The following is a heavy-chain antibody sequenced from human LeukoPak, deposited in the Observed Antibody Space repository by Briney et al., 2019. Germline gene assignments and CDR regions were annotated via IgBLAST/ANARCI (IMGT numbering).Heavy chain of an antibody. D-gene: IGHD3-10*01. Sequence: PSQTLSLNCSVSGDSMDSGSYYWTWIHQHPGKGLEWIGYIFYSGRTYYNPSLKRRVTISIDTSQNHFSLRLSSVTAADTAVYFCARGAFTTGRFDNWAQGTLVSVS. V-gene: IGHV4-31*03. CDR2: IFYSGRT. CDR1: GDSMDSGSYY. J-gene: IGHJ4*02. CDR3: ARGAFTTGRFDN.